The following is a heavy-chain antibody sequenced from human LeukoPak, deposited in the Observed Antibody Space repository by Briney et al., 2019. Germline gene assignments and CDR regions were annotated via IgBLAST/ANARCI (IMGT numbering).Heavy chain of an antibody. V-gene: IGHV1-2*02. CDR3: ARGPDFSMVRGLTGFYYYMDV. Sequence: ASVKVSCKASGYTFTGYYMHWVRQAPGQGLEWMGWIKPNSGGTKYAQKFKGRVTMTRDTSISTVYMELSRLRSDDTAVYYCARGPDFSMVRGLTGFYYYMDVWGKGTTVTVSS. CDR2: IKPNSGGT. D-gene: IGHD3-10*01. J-gene: IGHJ6*03. CDR1: GYTFTGYY.